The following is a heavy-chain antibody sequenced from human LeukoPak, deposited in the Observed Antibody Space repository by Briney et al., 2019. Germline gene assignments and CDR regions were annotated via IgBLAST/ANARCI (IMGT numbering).Heavy chain of an antibody. CDR3: ASQFYGDYDPTLDAFDI. CDR2: ISSSSSSTI. V-gene: IGHV3-48*01. D-gene: IGHD4-17*01. J-gene: IGHJ3*02. Sequence: ETLSLTCAVSGGSISSDNWWTWVRQAPGKGLEWVSYISSSSSSTIYYADSVKGRFTISRDNAKNSLYLQMNSLRAEDTAVYYCASQFYGDYDPTLDAFDIWGQGTMVTVSS. CDR1: GGSISSDN.